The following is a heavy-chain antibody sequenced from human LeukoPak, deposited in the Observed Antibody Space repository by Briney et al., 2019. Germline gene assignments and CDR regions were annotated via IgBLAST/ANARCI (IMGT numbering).Heavy chain of an antibody. Sequence: ASVKVSCKASGYTFTGYYMHWVRQAPGQGLEWMGWINPNSGGTNYAQKFQGRVTMTRDTSISTAYMELRSLRSDDTAVYYCARDGFYYDTSNYYSFDYWGQGTLVTVSP. V-gene: IGHV1-2*02. CDR1: GYTFTGYY. CDR2: INPNSGGT. J-gene: IGHJ4*02. CDR3: ARDGFYYDTSNYYSFDY. D-gene: IGHD3-22*01.